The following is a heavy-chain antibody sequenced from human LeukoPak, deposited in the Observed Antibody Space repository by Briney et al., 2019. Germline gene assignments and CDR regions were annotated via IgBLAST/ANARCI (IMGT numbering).Heavy chain of an antibody. CDR2: INWNSNNI. J-gene: IGHJ4*02. Sequence: GGSLRLSCVASGFTFDDYAMHWVRQAPGKGLEWVSSINWNSNNIGYADSVKGRFTISRDNAKNCLYLQMNSLRAEDMALYYWSKDRYRSAPLGGFFDHWGQGTPVTVSS. V-gene: IGHV3-9*03. D-gene: IGHD6-19*01. CDR3: SKDRYRSAPLGGFFDH. CDR1: GFTFDDYA.